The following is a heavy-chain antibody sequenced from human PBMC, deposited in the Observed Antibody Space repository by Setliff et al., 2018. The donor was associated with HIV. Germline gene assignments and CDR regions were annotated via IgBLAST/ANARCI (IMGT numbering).Heavy chain of an antibody. J-gene: IGHJ6*02. D-gene: IGHD3-9*01. CDR2: IDADGSST. Sequence: GGSLRLSCAASGFTFNSSHWMHWVRQVPGKGLMWVSHIDADGSSTSYADSLKGRFTISRDNGKNLLYLQMNSLRAEDTAVYYCARGGRLQYFDWPSYAMDVWGQGTTVTVSS. V-gene: IGHV3-74*01. CDR3: ARGGRLQYFDWPSYAMDV. CDR1: GFTFNSSHW.